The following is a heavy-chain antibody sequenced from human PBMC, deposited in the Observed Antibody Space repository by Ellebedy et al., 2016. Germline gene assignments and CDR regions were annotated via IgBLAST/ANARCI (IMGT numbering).Heavy chain of an antibody. CDR2: IGTAGDT. Sequence: GESLKISCAASGFTSRSYDMHWVRQATGKGLEWVSAIGTAGDTYYPGSVKGRFTISRENAKNSLYLQMKSLRAEDTAVYYCARVRFGDTAVDYWGQGTLVTVSS. J-gene: IGHJ4*02. V-gene: IGHV3-13*01. D-gene: IGHD5-18*01. CDR1: GFTSRSYD. CDR3: ARVRFGDTAVDY.